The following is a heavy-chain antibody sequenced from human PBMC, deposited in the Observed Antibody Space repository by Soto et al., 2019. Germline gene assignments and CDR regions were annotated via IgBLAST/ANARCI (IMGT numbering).Heavy chain of an antibody. D-gene: IGHD2-8*01. Sequence: ASGKVSCKASGYTFTTYGISWVRQAPGQGLEWMGWISAYNGNTNYAQKLQGRVTMTTDTSTSTAYMELRSLRSDDTAVYYCARVGSGRCSNGVCYLYYWGQGTLVTVSS. CDR3: ARVGSGRCSNGVCYLYY. V-gene: IGHV1-18*01. CDR2: ISAYNGNT. CDR1: GYTFTTYG. J-gene: IGHJ4*02.